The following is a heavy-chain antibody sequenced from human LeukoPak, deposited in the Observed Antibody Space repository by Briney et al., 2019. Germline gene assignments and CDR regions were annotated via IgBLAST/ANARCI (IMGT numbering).Heavy chain of an antibody. CDR3: ARAPSEYYDFWSGYYTDYGMDV. D-gene: IGHD3-3*01. J-gene: IGHJ6*02. Sequence: PSETLSLTCTVSGGSISSYYWSWIRQPPGKGLEWIGYIYYSGSTNYNPSLKSRVTISVDTSKNQFSLKLSSVTAADTAVYYCARAPSEYYDFWSGYYTDYGMDVWGQGTTVTVSS. CDR1: GGSISSYY. CDR2: IYYSGST. V-gene: IGHV4-59*01.